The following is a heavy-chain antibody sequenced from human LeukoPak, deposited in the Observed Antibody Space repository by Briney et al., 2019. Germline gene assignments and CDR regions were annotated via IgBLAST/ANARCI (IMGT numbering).Heavy chain of an antibody. CDR2: IYYSGST. V-gene: IGHV4-59*01. Sequence: SETLSLTCAVYGGSFSGYYWSWIRPPPGKGLEWIGYIYYSGSTNYNPSLKSRVTISVDTSKNQFSLKLSSVTAADTAVYYCARVRSYDFWSGYYRPGYYYYGMDVWGQGTTVTVSS. D-gene: IGHD3-3*01. J-gene: IGHJ6*02. CDR3: ARVRSYDFWSGYYRPGYYYYGMDV. CDR1: GGSFSGYY.